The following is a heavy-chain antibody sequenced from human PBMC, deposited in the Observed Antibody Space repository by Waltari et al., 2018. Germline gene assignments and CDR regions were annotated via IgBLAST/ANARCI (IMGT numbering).Heavy chain of an antibody. J-gene: IGHJ4*02. CDR3: VRGVGGSSSLNFDY. D-gene: IGHD6-6*01. CDR1: GFTFSNYA. V-gene: IGHV3-33*01. Sequence: QVQVVESGGGVVQHGRSLRPSCAASGFTFSNYALHWVRQAPGKGLEWLAVIWYDGNNKYFADSVKGRFTVSRDNSKDTLDLQMNSLRVEDTAMYYCVRGVGGSSSLNFDYWGQGTLVSVTS. CDR2: IWYDGNNK.